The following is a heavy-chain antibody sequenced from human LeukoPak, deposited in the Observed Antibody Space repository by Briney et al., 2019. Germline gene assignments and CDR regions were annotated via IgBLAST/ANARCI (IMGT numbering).Heavy chain of an antibody. D-gene: IGHD3-10*01. CDR3: ARGHSSGNWFDP. Sequence: GGSLRLSCAASGFTFDDYAMHWVRQAPGKGLEWVSGISWNSGSIGYADSVKGRFTISRDNAKNSLYLQMNSLRAEDTALYYCARGHSSGNWFDPWGQGTLVTVSS. CDR2: ISWNSGSI. V-gene: IGHV3-9*01. CDR1: GFTFDDYA. J-gene: IGHJ5*02.